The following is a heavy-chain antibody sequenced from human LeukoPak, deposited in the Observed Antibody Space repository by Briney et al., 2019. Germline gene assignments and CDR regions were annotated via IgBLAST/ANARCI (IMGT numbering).Heavy chain of an antibody. Sequence: GGSLRLSCAASGFTVSSNFMSWVRQAPGKGLEWVSLIYSGGSTYYADSVKGRFTISRDISKNTLFLQLNSLRAEDTAVYYCARANWNDARRAFDIWGQGTMVTVSS. CDR2: IYSGGST. CDR3: ARANWNDARRAFDI. J-gene: IGHJ3*02. V-gene: IGHV3-66*01. D-gene: IGHD1-1*01. CDR1: GFTVSSNF.